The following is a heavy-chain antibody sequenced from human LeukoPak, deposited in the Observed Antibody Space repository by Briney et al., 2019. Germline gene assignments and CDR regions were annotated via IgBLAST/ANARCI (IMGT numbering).Heavy chain of an antibody. D-gene: IGHD3-22*01. CDR2: IYASGST. Sequence: SQTLSLTCTVSGGSISSGSYYWSWIRQPAGTGLEWIGRIYASGSTNYNPSLKSRVTMSVDTSKNQFSLKVSSVTAADTAVYYCARTMNGAFDIWGQGTMVTVSS. V-gene: IGHV4-61*02. CDR3: ARTMNGAFDI. J-gene: IGHJ3*02. CDR1: GGSISSGSYY.